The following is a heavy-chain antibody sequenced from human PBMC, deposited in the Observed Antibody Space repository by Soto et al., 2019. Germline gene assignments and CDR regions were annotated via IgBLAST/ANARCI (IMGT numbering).Heavy chain of an antibody. Sequence: VGSLRLSCAASVFTFYNYAMACVRHSPGKWLQWLATISHHGIRTHYADSVMGRFTISRDNFKKVVYLHLSGLRVEDTAIYYCAKDWLGGSNNYQLEYWGQGTAVNVSS. J-gene: IGHJ4*02. CDR3: AKDWLGGSNNYQLEY. CDR2: ISHHGIRT. V-gene: IGHV3-30*18. CDR1: VFTFYNYA. D-gene: IGHD1-26*01.